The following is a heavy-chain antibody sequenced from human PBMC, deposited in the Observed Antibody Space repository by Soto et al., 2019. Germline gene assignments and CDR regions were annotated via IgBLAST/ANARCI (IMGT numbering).Heavy chain of an antibody. CDR3: AREMWTRSGPQNFFDY. CDR2: ISPSSGYT. CDR1: GYTFTSYD. D-gene: IGHD6-25*01. J-gene: IGHJ4*02. Sequence: GASVKVSCKASGYTFTSYDINWVRQATGQGLEWMGYISPSSGYTTYAPNLQERVIMTTDSSTTTVYMELRSLTSDDTAVYYCAREMWTRSGPQNFFDYWGQGALVTVSS. V-gene: IGHV1-18*01.